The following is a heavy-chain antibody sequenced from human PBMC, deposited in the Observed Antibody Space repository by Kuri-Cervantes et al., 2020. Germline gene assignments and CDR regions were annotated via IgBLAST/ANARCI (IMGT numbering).Heavy chain of an antibody. CDR2: INHSGST. D-gene: IGHD6-6*01. J-gene: IGHJ4*02. V-gene: IGHV4-34*01. CDR3: ARVPTLGIAARRGRSGVDY. CDR1: GGSFSGYY. Sequence: SGTLSLTCAVYGGSFSGYYWSWIRQPPGKGLEWIGEINHSGSTNYNPSLKSRVTISVDTSKNQFSLKLSSVTAADTAVYYCARVPTLGIAARRGRSGVDYWGQGTLVTVSS.